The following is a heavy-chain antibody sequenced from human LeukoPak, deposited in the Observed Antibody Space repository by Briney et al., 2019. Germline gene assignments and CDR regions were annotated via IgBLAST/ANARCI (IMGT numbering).Heavy chain of an antibody. D-gene: IGHD6-19*01. Sequence: SETLSLTCTVSGGSISSYYWSWIRQPPGKGLEWIGYIYYSGSTDYNPSLKSRVTLSVDTSKNQFSLMLRSVTAADTAVYYCARPGTPADSSGWYGYFDYWGKGTLVTVSS. CDR2: IYYSGST. V-gene: IGHV4-59*01. CDR3: ARPGTPADSSGWYGYFDY. J-gene: IGHJ4*02. CDR1: GGSISSYY.